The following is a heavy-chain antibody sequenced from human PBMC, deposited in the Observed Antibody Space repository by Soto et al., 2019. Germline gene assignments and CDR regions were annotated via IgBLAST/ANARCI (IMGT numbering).Heavy chain of an antibody. CDR2: IKLDGSEE. Sequence: EVQLVESGGGLVQPGGSLGLSCAASGFTFPDYWMSWVRQAPGKGLEWVANIKLDGSEEYYVDSVKGRFTISRYNAKNSRSLQVNSLRVEDTAVYYCARLPRGQWRSHLECWGQGTLVIVSS. CDR1: GFTFPDYW. CDR3: ARLPRGQWRSHLEC. V-gene: IGHV3-7*01. D-gene: IGHD6-19*01. J-gene: IGHJ4*02.